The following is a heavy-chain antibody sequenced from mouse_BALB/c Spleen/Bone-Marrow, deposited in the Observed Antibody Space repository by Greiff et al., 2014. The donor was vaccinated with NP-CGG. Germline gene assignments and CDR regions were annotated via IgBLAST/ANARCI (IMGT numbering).Heavy chain of an antibody. D-gene: IGHD2-4*01. J-gene: IGHJ4*01. CDR3: VRENYDYDGDAIDY. CDR1: GYTFTYYT. CDR2: INPSSGYT. V-gene: IGHV1-4*02. Sequence: QVQLKQSAAELARPGDSVKMSCKTSGYTFTYYTMHWVKQRPGQGLEWIGYINPSSGYTDYNQKFKDKTTLTTDKSSSTAYLQLSSLTSEDSAVYYCVRENYDYDGDAIDYWGQGTSVTVSS.